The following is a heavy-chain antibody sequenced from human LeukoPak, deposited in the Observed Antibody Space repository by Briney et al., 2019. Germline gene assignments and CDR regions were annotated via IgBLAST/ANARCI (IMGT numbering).Heavy chain of an antibody. CDR3: ARVYRYVRGLGMDV. J-gene: IGHJ6*02. Sequence: GGSLRLSCAASGLTFSSYATSWIRQAPGKGLEWVSYISSSGSTIYYADSVKGRFTISRDNAKNSLYLQMNSLRAEDTAVYYCARVYRYVRGLGMDVWGQGTTVTVSS. V-gene: IGHV3-11*01. CDR2: ISSSGSTI. CDR1: GLTFSSYA. D-gene: IGHD3-10*02.